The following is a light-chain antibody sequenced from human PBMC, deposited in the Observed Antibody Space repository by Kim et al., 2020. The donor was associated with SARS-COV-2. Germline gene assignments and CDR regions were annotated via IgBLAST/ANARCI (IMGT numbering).Light chain of an antibody. CDR3: QQTHGFPLT. CDR1: QDISSW. J-gene: IGKJ4*01. Sequence: DIQMTQSPSSVSASVGDRVTITCRASQDISSWLAWYQQKPGKAPKVLIYEASNLQSGVPSRFSGSGSGTDFTLTINGLQPEDFATYCCQQTHGFPLTFGGGTKLEI. V-gene: IGKV1D-12*01. CDR2: EAS.